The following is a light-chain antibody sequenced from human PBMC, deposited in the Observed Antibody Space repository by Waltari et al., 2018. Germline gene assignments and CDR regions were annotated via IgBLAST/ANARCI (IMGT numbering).Light chain of an antibody. Sequence: SALTQPASVSGSPGQSITISCTGTSSDIGDFNYISWYNQHPGEGPKLSIYGVTKRPSVVSNRFSVSKSGNTASLTIAGLQADDEAEYFCSSYTDTNTLHVVFGGGTKLSVL. CDR3: SSYTDTNTLHVV. V-gene: IGLV2-14*03. J-gene: IGLJ2*01. CDR1: SSDIGDFNY. CDR2: GVT.